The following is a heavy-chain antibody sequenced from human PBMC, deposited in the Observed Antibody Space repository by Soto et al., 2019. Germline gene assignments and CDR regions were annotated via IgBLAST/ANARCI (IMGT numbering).Heavy chain of an antibody. CDR1: GGTLSSYA. J-gene: IGHJ3*02. D-gene: IGHD3-22*01. CDR3: ARDYYDSSGYYYRPHDAFDI. V-gene: IGHV1-69*13. CDR2: IIPIFGTA. Sequence: GASVKLTCKASGGTLSSYAISWVRQAPGQGLEWMGGIIPIFGTANYAQKFQGRVTITADESTSTAYMELSSLRSEDTAVYYCARDYYDSSGYYYRPHDAFDIWGQGTTVTVSS.